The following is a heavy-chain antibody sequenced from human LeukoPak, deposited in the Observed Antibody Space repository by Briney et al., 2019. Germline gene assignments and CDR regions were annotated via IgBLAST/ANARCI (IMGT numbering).Heavy chain of an antibody. CDR1: GYTFTGYY. CDR3: ARVGSYYTPIFPFDY. V-gene: IGHV1-2*02. CDR2: INPNSGGT. Sequence: EASVKVSCKASGYTFTGYYMHWVRQAPGQGLEGMGWINPNSGGTNYAQKFQGRVTMTRDTSVSTAYMELSRLRSDDTAVYYCARVGSYYTPIFPFDYWGQGTLVTVSS. D-gene: IGHD3-10*01. J-gene: IGHJ4*02.